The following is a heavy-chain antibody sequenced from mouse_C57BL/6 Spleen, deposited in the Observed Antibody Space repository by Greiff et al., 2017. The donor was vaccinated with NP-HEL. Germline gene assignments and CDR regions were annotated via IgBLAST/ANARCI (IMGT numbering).Heavy chain of an antibody. CDR3: ARGGLRSRGWYFDV. CDR2: IYPGSGST. V-gene: IGHV1-55*01. Sequence: VQLQQPGAELVKPGASVKMSCKASGYTFTSYWITWVKQRPGQGLEWIGDIYPGSGSTNYNEKFKSKATLTVDTSSSTAYMQLSSLTSEDFAVYYCARGGLRSRGWYFDVWGTGTTVTVSS. CDR1: GYTFTSYW. J-gene: IGHJ1*03. D-gene: IGHD1-1*01.